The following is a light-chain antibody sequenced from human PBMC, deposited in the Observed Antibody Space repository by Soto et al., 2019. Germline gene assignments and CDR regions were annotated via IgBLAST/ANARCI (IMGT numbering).Light chain of an antibody. J-gene: IGKJ1*01. CDR2: GAS. Sequence: ERVMTQSPATLSVSPGERATLSCRASQSVSNNYLAWYQQKPGQAPRLLIYGASSRATGIPDRFSGSGSGTDFTLSISRLEPEDFAVYYCQQYSSLWTFGQGTKVDIK. CDR3: QQYSSLWT. V-gene: IGKV3-20*01. CDR1: QSVSNNY.